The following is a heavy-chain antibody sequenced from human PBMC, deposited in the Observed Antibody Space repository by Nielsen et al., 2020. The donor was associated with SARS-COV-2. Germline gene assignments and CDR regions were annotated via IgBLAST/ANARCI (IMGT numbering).Heavy chain of an antibody. CDR2: IYYSGST. CDR3: ARSRAIFGVVIGWFDP. D-gene: IGHD3-3*01. Sequence: SETLSLTCTVSGGSISSYYWSWIRQPPGKGLEWIGYIYYSGSTNYNPFLKSRVTISVDTSKNQFSLKLSSVTAADTAVYYCARSRAIFGVVIGWFDPWGQGTLVTVSS. V-gene: IGHV4-59*01. CDR1: GGSISSYY. J-gene: IGHJ5*02.